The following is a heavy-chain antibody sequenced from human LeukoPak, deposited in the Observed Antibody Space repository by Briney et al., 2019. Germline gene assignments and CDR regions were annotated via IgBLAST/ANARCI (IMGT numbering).Heavy chain of an antibody. CDR2: IRSKGNNYAT. V-gene: IGHV3-73*01. CDR3: TRLYDSGFDY. Sequence: PGGSLRLSCAASGFTFSGSAMHWVRQASGKGLEWVGRIRSKGNNYATAYAASVKGRFTISRGDSKSTAYLQMNSLKSEDTAVYYCTRLYDSGFDYWGQGTMVTVSS. D-gene: IGHD3-10*01. CDR1: GFTFSGSA. J-gene: IGHJ3*01.